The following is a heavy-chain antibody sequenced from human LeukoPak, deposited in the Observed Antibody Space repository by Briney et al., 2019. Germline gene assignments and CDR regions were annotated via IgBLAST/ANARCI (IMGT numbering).Heavy chain of an antibody. J-gene: IGHJ5*02. CDR1: GYTFTSNY. CDR2: ISPSGGST. Sequence: ASVKVSCKAFGYTFTSNYMHWVRQAPGQGPEWMGVISPSGGSTTYAQKFQGRVTLTRDMSTSTDYLELSSLRSEDTAVYYCARGPVPLRGYSYGNSQPFDPWGQGTLVTVSS. D-gene: IGHD5-18*01. CDR3: ARGPVPLRGYSYGNSQPFDP. V-gene: IGHV1-46*01.